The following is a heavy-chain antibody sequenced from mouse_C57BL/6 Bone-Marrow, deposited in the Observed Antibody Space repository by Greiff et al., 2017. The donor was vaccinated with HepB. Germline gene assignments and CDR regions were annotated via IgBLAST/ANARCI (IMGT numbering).Heavy chain of an antibody. CDR1: GYTFTSYW. Sequence: QVQLQQPGAELVKPGASVKLSCKASGYTFTSYWMQWVTQRPGQGLEWIGEIDPSDSYTNYNQKFKGKATLTVDTSSSTAYMQLSSLTSEDSAVYYCARGGRRDYAMDYWGQGTSVTVSS. V-gene: IGHV1-50*01. J-gene: IGHJ4*01. CDR3: ARGGRRDYAMDY. CDR2: IDPSDSYT.